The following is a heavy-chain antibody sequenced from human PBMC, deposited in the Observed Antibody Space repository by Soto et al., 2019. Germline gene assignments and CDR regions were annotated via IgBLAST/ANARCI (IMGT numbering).Heavy chain of an antibody. D-gene: IGHD4-17*01. Sequence: LRLSCAASGFTFSSYGMHWVRQAPGKGLEWVAVISYDGSNKYYADSVKGRFTISRDNSKNTLYLQMNSLRAEDTAVYYCAKNPSTVTARYYYYGMDVWGQGTTVTVSS. CDR2: ISYDGSNK. V-gene: IGHV3-30*18. J-gene: IGHJ6*02. CDR1: GFTFSSYG. CDR3: AKNPSTVTARYYYYGMDV.